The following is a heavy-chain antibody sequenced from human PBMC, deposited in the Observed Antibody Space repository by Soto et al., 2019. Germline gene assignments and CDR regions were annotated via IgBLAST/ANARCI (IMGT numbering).Heavy chain of an antibody. CDR2: INSDGGST. CDR1: GFTFSSYW. Sequence: GGSLRLSCAASGFTFSSYWMHWVRQAPGKGLVWVSRINSDGGSTSYADSVRGRFTISRDNAKNTLYLQMNSLRAEDTAVYCWTSLISGWYDFDYWGQGTLVTVSS. V-gene: IGHV3-74*01. CDR3: TSLISGWYDFDY. J-gene: IGHJ4*02. D-gene: IGHD6-19*01.